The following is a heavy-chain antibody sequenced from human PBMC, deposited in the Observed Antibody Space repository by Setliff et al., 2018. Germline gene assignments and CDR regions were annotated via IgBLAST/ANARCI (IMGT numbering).Heavy chain of an antibody. Sequence: TLSETLSLTCSVSSGSMRNYYWIWIRQPAGEGLEWIGRIYTSGSTNYNPSLKRRVTISLEMSKNQFSLTLSSVTAADTAVYYCARARPATIAGVVPGVADFGIDVWGQGTTVTVSS. J-gene: IGHJ6*02. CDR3: ARARPATIAGVVPGVADFGIDV. CDR1: SGSMRNYY. CDR2: IYTSGST. V-gene: IGHV4-4*07. D-gene: IGHD2-2*01.